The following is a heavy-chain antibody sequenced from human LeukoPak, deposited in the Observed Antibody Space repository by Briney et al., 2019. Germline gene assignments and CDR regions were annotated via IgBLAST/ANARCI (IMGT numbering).Heavy chain of an antibody. D-gene: IGHD2-2*01. CDR1: GFTFSSYA. CDR2: ISYNGGDK. V-gene: IGHV3-30*04. CDR3: ARDPPWPAANYYYYYMDV. Sequence: PGGSLRLSCAASGFTFSSYAMHWVRQAPDKGLEWVAVISYNGGDKYYADSVKGRFTISRDNSKNTLYLQMNSLRAEDTAVYYCARDPPWPAANYYYYYMDVWGKGTTVTVSS. J-gene: IGHJ6*03.